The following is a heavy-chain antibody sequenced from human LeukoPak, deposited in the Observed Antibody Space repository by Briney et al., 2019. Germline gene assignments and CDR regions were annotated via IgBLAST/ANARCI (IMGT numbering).Heavy chain of an antibody. J-gene: IGHJ3*02. CDR3: ARPHDYGDFDAFDI. Sequence: GESLKISCKGSGYSFTSYWIGWVRQMPGKGLEWIGLIYPGDSDTRYSPSFQGQVTISADRSISTAYLQWSSLKASDTAMYYCARPHDYGDFDAFDIWGQRTMVTVSS. V-gene: IGHV5-51*01. CDR2: IYPGDSDT. D-gene: IGHD4-17*01. CDR1: GYSFTSYW.